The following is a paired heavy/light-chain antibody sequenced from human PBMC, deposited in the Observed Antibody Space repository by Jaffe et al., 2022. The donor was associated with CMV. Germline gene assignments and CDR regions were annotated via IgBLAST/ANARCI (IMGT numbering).Heavy chain of an antibody. D-gene: IGHD1-26*01. CDR1: GFSLVPSGEG. V-gene: IGHV2-5*02. Sequence: QITLRESGPTLVTPTESVTLTCTFSGFSLVPSGEGVGWLRQAPGQAMESLAVIYWDDDKRYSPSLRTRLTIRKDNSRSQVVLTISYMEPVDTATYFCAHRSSLAGRNVWDGAAYDVWGQGTLVTVS. J-gene: IGHJ3*01. CDR3: AHRSSLAGRNVWDGAAYDV. CDR2: IYWDDDK.
Light chain of an antibody. J-gene: IGKJ2*01. CDR3: QQYSTHPT. CDR2: KAT. CDR1: ESISNW. Sequence: DIQMTQSPATLSASVGDRVTITCRASESISNWLAWYQQKPGRGPTLIVYKATTLYSGAPPRFSGTGSGTEFSLTISYLRPDDFATYFCQQYSTHPTFGQGTRLEMK. V-gene: IGKV1-5*03.